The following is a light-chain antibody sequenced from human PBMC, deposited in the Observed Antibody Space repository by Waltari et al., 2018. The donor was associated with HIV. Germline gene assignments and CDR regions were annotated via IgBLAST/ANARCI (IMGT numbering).Light chain of an antibody. CDR1: RSVLSISNDRNY. V-gene: IGKV4-1*01. CDR2: WAS. J-gene: IGKJ4*01. CDR3: QQYYTTPLT. Sequence: DIVMTQSPDSLVVSLGERATINCKSSRSVLSISNDRNYLAWYKQKSGQPPRLLIYWASSRESGVPARFSGSGSRTDFTLTINSLQAEDVAVYYCQQYYTTPLTFGGGTKVEIK.